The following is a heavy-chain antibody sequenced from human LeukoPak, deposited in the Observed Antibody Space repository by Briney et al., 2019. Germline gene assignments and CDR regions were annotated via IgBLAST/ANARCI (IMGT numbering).Heavy chain of an antibody. V-gene: IGHV4-61*01. D-gene: IGHD1-1*01. CDR2: IYYTGNT. CDR3: ARDRLQLQS. J-gene: IGHJ5*02. CDR1: GASISSNNYY. Sequence: SETLSLTCTVSGASISSNNYYWGWVRQPPGKGLEWIGYIYYTGNTNYNPSLKSRVTISVDTSKNQFSLKLSSVTAADTAVYYCARDRLQLQSWGQGTLVTVSS.